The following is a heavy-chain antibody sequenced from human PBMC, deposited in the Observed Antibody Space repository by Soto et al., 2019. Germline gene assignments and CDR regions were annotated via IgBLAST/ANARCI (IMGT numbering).Heavy chain of an antibody. CDR3: ARGELYSGWTDY. CDR1: GGSISSYY. V-gene: IGHV4-59*01. D-gene: IGHD6-19*01. J-gene: IGHJ4*02. CDR2: IYYSGST. Sequence: SETLSLTCTVSGGSISSYYWSWIRQPPGKGLEWIGYIYYSGSTNYNPSLKSRVTISVDTSKNQFSLKLSSVTAADTAVYYCARGELYSGWTDYWGQGTLVTVSS.